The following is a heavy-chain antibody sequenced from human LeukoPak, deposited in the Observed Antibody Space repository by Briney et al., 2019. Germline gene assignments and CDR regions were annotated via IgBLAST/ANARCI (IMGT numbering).Heavy chain of an antibody. D-gene: IGHD3-10*02. CDR2: ISSDSSYI. CDR1: GFTFSDYT. J-gene: IGHJ4*02. V-gene: IGHV3-21*01. Sequence: GGSLGLSCAASGFTFSDYTMTWVRQAPGKGLERVASISSDSSYIDYADSVKGRFTISRDNAKNSLFLKTDTLRGDDTGIYYCARDPNVLGITPYYFDFWGQGTLVTVSS. CDR3: ARDPNVLGITPYYFDF.